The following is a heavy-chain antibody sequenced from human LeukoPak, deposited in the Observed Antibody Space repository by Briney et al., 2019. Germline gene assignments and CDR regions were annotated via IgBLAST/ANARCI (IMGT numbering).Heavy chain of an antibody. D-gene: IGHD2-2*01. Sequence: GGSLRLSCSASGFTFSRHAVNWVRQAPGKGLEWVTLISHDGATTYPADSVKGRFIISRDNSKNTVSLQMNTLRPEDTAVYYCARDITSDHHYLDVWGKGTAVTVSS. J-gene: IGHJ6*03. CDR1: GFTFSRHA. CDR2: ISHDGATT. V-gene: IGHV3-30-3*01. CDR3: ARDITSDHHYLDV.